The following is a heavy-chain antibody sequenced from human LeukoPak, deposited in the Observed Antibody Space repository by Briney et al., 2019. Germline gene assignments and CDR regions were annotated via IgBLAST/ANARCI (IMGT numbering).Heavy chain of an antibody. CDR3: ARAGITMVRGVITPPLNWFDP. CDR1: GGTFSSYA. D-gene: IGHD3-10*01. CDR2: IIPILGIA. J-gene: IGHJ5*02. Sequence: GASVKVSCKASGGTFSSYAISWVRQAPGQGLEWLGRIIPILGIANYAQKFQGRVTITADKSTSTAYMELSSLRSDDTAVYYCARAGITMVRGVITPPLNWFDPWGQGTLVTVSS. V-gene: IGHV1-69*04.